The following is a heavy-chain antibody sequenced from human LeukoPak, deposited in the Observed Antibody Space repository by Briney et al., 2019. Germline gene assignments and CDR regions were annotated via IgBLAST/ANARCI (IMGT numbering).Heavy chain of an antibody. D-gene: IGHD1-26*01. CDR3: ARGRGSYSADY. V-gene: IGHV3-30-3*01. CDR1: RFTFSNYP. CDR2: LSYDGSNE. J-gene: IGHJ4*02. Sequence: GGSLRLSCAASRFTFSNYPMHWVRQAPGKGLEWVALLSYDGSNECYADSVKGRFTISRDNSKNTLYLQMNSLRAEDSAVYYCARGRGSYSADYWGQGTLITVSS.